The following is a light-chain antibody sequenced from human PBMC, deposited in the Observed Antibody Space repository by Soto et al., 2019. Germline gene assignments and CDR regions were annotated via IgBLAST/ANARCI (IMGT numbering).Light chain of an antibody. V-gene: IGKV3-11*01. CDR1: QGVSSS. Sequence: EVVLTQSPATLSLSPGERATLSCRASQGVSSSLAWYQQRPGQSLRLVIYDASNRATGIPARFSGSGSGTDFTLTTSSLEPADFAVYYCQHRSNGPRACGHGTKVDIK. CDR2: DAS. J-gene: IGKJ3*01. CDR3: QHRSNGPRA.